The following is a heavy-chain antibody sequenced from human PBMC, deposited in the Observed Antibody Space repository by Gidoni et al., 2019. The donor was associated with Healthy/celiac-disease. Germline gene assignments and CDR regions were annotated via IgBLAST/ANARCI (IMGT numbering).Heavy chain of an antibody. CDR2: IYYSGST. D-gene: IGHD3-9*01. CDR3: ARFNYDILTGYDDY. CDR1: GGSISSSSYY. V-gene: IGHV4-39*01. J-gene: IGHJ4*02. Sequence: QLQLQASGPGLVKPSETLSLTCTVSGGSISSSSYYWGWIRQPPGKGLEWIGSIYYSGSTYYNPSLKSRVTISVDTSKNQFSLKLSSVTAADTAVYYCARFNYDILTGYDDYWGQGTLVTVSS.